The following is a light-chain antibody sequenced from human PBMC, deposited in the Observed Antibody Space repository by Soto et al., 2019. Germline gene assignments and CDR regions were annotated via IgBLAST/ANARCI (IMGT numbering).Light chain of an antibody. CDR3: SSYTTSSTLLYV. J-gene: IGLJ1*01. CDR2: EVS. CDR1: SSDVGDYNS. Sequence: QSALTQPASVSGSPGQSSTISCTGTSSDVGDYNSVSWYQQHPGKAPKLMIYEVSNRPSGVSNRFSGSKSGNTASLTISGLQAEDEADYYCSSYTTSSTLLYVFGTGTKLTVL. V-gene: IGLV2-14*01.